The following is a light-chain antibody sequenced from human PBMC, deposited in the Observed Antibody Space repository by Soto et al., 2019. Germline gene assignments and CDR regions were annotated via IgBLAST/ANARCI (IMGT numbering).Light chain of an antibody. CDR2: EVS. CDR1: QSLLHITGQTF. CDR3: MQSTQLPPT. Sequence: DVVMTQTPLSLSVAPGQPASISCKSSQSLLHITGQTFLFWYLQKPGQSPQLLIYEVSTRVSGVPDRFSGSGSGTDFTLEISRVETDDVGIYYCMQSTQLPPTFGQGTRREIK. V-gene: IGKV2D-29*02. J-gene: IGKJ5*01.